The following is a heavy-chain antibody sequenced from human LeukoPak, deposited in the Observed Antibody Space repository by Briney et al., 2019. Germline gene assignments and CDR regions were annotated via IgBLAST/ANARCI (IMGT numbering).Heavy chain of an antibody. CDR1: GYTFTSYW. CDR2: IYPGDSDT. V-gene: IGHV5-51*01. CDR3: ARLRLMYYYGSGARYYYYYYYMDV. D-gene: IGHD3-10*01. J-gene: IGHJ6*03. Sequence: GESLKISCKGSGYTFTSYWIGWVRQMPGKGLEWMGIIYPGDSDTGYSPSFQGQVTISADKSISTAYLQWSSLKASDTAMYYCARLRLMYYYGSGARYYYYYYYMDVWGKGTTVTISS.